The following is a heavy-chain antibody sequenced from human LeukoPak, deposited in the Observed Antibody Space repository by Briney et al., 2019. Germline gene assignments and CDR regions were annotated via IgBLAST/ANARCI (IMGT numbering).Heavy chain of an antibody. CDR3: ARDSCSGGSCYPDY. J-gene: IGHJ4*02. Sequence: SQTLSLTCAVSGGSISSGGYSWSWIRQPPGKGLEWIGYIYYSGSTNYNPSLKSRVTISVDTSKNQFSLKLSSVTAADTAVYYCARDSCSGGSCYPDYWGQGTLVTVSS. V-gene: IGHV4-30-4*07. CDR2: IYYSGST. D-gene: IGHD2-15*01. CDR1: GGSISSGGYS.